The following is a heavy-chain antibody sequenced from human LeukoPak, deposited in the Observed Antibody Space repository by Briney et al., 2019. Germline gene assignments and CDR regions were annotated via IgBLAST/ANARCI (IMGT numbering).Heavy chain of an antibody. CDR1: GFTFSSCA. Sequence: GGSLRLSCAASGFTFSSCAMSWVRQAPGKGLQWVSAISGSGASTYYADSVKGRFTISRDNSKSTLYLQMNSLRAEDTAVCYCARPPFSSSWYYFDYWGQGTLVTVSS. J-gene: IGHJ4*02. CDR3: ARPPFSSSWYYFDY. D-gene: IGHD6-13*01. CDR2: ISGSGAST. V-gene: IGHV3-23*01.